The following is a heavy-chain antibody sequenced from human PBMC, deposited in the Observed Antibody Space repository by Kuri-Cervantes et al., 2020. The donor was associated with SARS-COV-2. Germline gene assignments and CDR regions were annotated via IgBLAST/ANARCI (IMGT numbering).Heavy chain of an antibody. CDR2: IYYSGST. Sequence: GSLRLSCTVSGGSISSSSYYWGWIRQPPGKGLEWIGSIYYSGSTYYNLSLKSRVTISVDTSKNQFSLKLSSVTAAGTAVYYCARSPDLWWFDPWGQGTLVTVSS. D-gene: IGHD3-3*01. CDR3: ARSPDLWWFDP. CDR1: GGSISSSSYY. V-gene: IGHV4-39*07. J-gene: IGHJ5*02.